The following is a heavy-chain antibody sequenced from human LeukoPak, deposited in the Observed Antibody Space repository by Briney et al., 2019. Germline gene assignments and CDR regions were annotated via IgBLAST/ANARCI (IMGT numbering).Heavy chain of an antibody. CDR2: INPNSGGA. CDR3: ARVSYGDDATPFDY. V-gene: IGHV1-2*06. D-gene: IGHD4-17*01. Sequence: ASVKVSCKASGYSFTAYYMHWVRQAPGQGLEWMGRINPNSGGADYAQKVQGRVTMTRDTSISTAYMELSSLRSDDTAVYYCARVSYGDDATPFDYWGQGTLVTVSS. CDR1: GYSFTAYY. J-gene: IGHJ4*02.